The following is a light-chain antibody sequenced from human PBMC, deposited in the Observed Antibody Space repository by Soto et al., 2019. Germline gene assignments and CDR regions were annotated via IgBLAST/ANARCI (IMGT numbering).Light chain of an antibody. Sequence: QSVLTRPASVSGSPGQSITISCTGTSSDVGGYNYVSWYQHHPGKAPKLMIYDVSNRPSGVSNRFSGSKSGNTASLTISGLQPEDEAGYYCSSYTNSNTRQIVFGTGTKVTVL. V-gene: IGLV2-14*03. CDR1: SSDVGGYNY. J-gene: IGLJ1*01. CDR3: SSYTNSNTRQIV. CDR2: DVS.